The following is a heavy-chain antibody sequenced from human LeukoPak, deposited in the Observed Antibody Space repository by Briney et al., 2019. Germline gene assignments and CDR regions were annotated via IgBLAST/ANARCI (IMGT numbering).Heavy chain of an antibody. CDR1: GFSLSTSGVG. CDR3: AHRQVATYTLQAAFDI. J-gene: IGHJ3*02. CDR2: IFWNDDK. D-gene: IGHD5-12*01. Sequence: KESGPTLVKPTQTLTLTCTFSGFSLSTSGVGVGWIRQPPGKALEWLALIFWNDDKRYSPSLKSRLTITKDTSKNQVVLTMTNMDPVDTATYYCAHRQVATYTLQAAFDIWGQGTMVTVSS. V-gene: IGHV2-5*01.